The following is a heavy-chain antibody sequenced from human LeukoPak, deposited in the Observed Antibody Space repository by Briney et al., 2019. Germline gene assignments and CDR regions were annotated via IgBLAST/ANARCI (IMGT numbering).Heavy chain of an antibody. D-gene: IGHD2-8*01. J-gene: IGHJ4*02. Sequence: GGSLRLSCAASGFTFSSYWMTWVRQAPEKGPEWVANIKQDGSEKYYVDSVKGRFTISRDNAKISLFLQMNNLRAEDTAVYYCAAHVNDAGDFGYWGQGTLVAVSS. CDR1: GFTFSSYW. CDR2: IKQDGSEK. CDR3: AAHVNDAGDFGY. V-gene: IGHV3-7*01.